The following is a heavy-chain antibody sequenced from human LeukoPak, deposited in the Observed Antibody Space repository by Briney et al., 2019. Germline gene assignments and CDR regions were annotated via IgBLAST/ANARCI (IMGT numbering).Heavy chain of an antibody. CDR3: ARDWGIPTTVTTVSWFDP. J-gene: IGHJ5*02. CDR1: GGSISSSSYY. V-gene: IGHV4-39*07. CDR2: IYYIGST. Sequence: SETLSLTCTVSGGSISSSSYYWGWIRQPPGKGLEWIGSIYYIGSTYYSPSLKSRVTISVDTSKNQFSLKLSSVTAADTAVYYCARDWGIPTTVTTVSWFDPWGQGTLVTVSS. D-gene: IGHD4-17*01.